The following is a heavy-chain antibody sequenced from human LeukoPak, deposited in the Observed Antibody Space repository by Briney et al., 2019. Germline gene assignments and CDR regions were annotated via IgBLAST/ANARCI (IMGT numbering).Heavy chain of an antibody. J-gene: IGHJ4*02. CDR1: GYTFTSYG. CDR2: ISAYNGNT. D-gene: IGHD3-22*01. V-gene: IGHV1-18*01. CDR3: ARSSAYYYDSSGYYIPFDY. Sequence: ASVKVSCKASGYTFTSYGVSWVRQAPGQGLEWMGWISAYNGNTNYAQKLQGGVTMTTDTSTSTAYMELRSLRSDDTAVYYCARSSAYYYDSSGYYIPFDYWGQGTLVTVSS.